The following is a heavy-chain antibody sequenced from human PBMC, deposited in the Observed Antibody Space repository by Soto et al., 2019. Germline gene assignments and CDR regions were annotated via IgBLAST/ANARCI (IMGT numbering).Heavy chain of an antibody. CDR1: VASSSSGQYS. CDR3: AREGVGSSSSFYLEY. D-gene: IGHD6-6*01. Sequence: PSETLSLTCTVSVASSSSGQYSWNWVLQSPGKGLEWLGYIYHSGITYYNPSLKSRVTMSVDTSKNQFSLELSSVTATDTAVYYCAREGVGSSSSFYLEYWGQGALVTVSS. J-gene: IGHJ4*02. CDR2: IYHSGIT. V-gene: IGHV4-30-2*06.